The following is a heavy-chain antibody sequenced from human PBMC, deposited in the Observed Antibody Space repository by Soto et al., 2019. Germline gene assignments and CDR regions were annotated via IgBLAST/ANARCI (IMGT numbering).Heavy chain of an antibody. V-gene: IGHV3-53*01. CDR2: IYSGGST. CDR1: GFTVSSNY. CDR3: ARAFSSSSWYAFDI. J-gene: IGHJ3*02. D-gene: IGHD6-13*01. Sequence: GESLKISCAASGFTVSSNYMSWVRQAPGKGLEWVSVIYSGGSTYYADSVKGRFTISRDNSKNTLYLQMNSLRAEDTAVYYCARAFSSSSWYAFDIWGQGTMVTVSS.